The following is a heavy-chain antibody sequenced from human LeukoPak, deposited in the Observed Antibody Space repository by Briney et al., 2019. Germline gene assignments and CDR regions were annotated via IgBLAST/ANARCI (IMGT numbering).Heavy chain of an antibody. CDR3: ARDDDLEWLFDY. CDR1: RGTFSSYT. Sequence: ASGKVSCKASRGTFSSYTISWVRQAPGQGLEWMGRIIPILGIANYAQKFQGRVTITADKSTSTAYMELSSLRSEDTAVYYCARDDDLEWLFDYWGQGTLVTVSS. V-gene: IGHV1-69*04. D-gene: IGHD3-3*01. CDR2: IIPILGIA. J-gene: IGHJ4*02.